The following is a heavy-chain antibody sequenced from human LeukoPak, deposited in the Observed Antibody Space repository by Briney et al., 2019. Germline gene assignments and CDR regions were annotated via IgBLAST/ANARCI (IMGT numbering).Heavy chain of an antibody. CDR3: ANLFGASSWYFKGNYFQH. J-gene: IGHJ1*01. Sequence: PGRSLRLSCAASGFTFNSYAMSWVRQAPGKGLEWVSAISGSGGSTYYADSVKGRFTISRDNSKNTLYLQMNSLRAEDTAVYYCANLFGASSWYFKGNYFQHWGQGTLVTVSS. D-gene: IGHD6-13*01. V-gene: IGHV3-23*01. CDR1: GFTFNSYA. CDR2: ISGSGGST.